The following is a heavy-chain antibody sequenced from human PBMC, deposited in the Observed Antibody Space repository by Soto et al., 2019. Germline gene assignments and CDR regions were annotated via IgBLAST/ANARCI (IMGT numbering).Heavy chain of an antibody. CDR3: ARSGDY. V-gene: IGHV4-34*01. CDR1: GGSFSGYY. J-gene: IGHJ4*02. CDR2: ISHSGST. Sequence: QVQLQQWGTGLLKPSETLSLTCAVYGGSFSGYYWSWIRQSPGKGLEWIGEISHSGSTNHNPSLKSRVTILVDTSKNQFSLKRSSVTAADTAVYYCARSGDYWGQGTLVTVSS.